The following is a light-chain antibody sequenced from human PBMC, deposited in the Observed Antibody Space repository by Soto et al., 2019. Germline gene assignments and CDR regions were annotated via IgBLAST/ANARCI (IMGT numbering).Light chain of an antibody. CDR1: QIVSGNY. CDR3: QQYGSSPTWT. J-gene: IGKJ1*01. Sequence: SVLTQPTGTLSLPPGERGALSARGIQIVSGNYLAWYQQKPGQAPRLLIYGASTRATGIPDRFSGSGSGTDFTLTISRLEPDDSAVYYCQQYGSSPTWTFGQVTIVDI. V-gene: IGKV3-20*01. CDR2: GAS.